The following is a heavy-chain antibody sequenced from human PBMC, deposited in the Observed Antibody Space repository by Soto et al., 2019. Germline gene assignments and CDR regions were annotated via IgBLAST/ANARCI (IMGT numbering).Heavy chain of an antibody. D-gene: IGHD2-15*01. CDR1: GFTFSDYY. Sequence: QVQLVESGGGLVKPGGSLRLSCGASGFTFSDYYMSWIRQAPGQGLEWVSYVSGSGSSIYYADSVKGRFTISRDNAKNSLYLQMNSLRAEDTAVYYCARVPKGVVVAANDYWGQGTLVTVSS. J-gene: IGHJ4*02. CDR3: ARVPKGVVVAANDY. CDR2: VSGSGSSI. V-gene: IGHV3-11*01.